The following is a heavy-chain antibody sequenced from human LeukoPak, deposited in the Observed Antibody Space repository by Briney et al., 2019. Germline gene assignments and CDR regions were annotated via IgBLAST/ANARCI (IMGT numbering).Heavy chain of an antibody. V-gene: IGHV1-2*02. J-gene: IGHJ4*02. CDR3: ATIEGRSGTD. Sequence: ASVNVSCKASGYTFTGYYMHWVRQAPGQGLEWMGWINPNSGGTNYAQKFQGRVTMTRDTSINTAYMELTRLTSDDTAVYSCATIEGRSGTDWGQGTLVTVSS. CDR2: INPNSGGT. D-gene: IGHD6-13*01. CDR1: GYTFTGYY.